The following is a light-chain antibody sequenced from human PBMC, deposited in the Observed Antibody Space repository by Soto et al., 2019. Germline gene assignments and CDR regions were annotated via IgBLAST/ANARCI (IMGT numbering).Light chain of an antibody. CDR2: EVG. CDR1: SSDVGAYNY. V-gene: IGLV2-14*01. CDR3: SSYTSGSTWV. J-gene: IGLJ3*02. Sequence: QCALTQPASASGSPGQSITISCTGTSSDVGAYNYVSWYQQHPGKAPKLMIYEVGNRPSGVSNRFSGSKSGNTASLTISGLQAEDEGDYYCSSYTSGSTWVFGGGTKVTVL.